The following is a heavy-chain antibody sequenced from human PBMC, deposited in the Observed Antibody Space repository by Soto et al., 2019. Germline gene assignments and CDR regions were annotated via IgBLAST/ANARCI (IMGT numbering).Heavy chain of an antibody. V-gene: IGHV6-1*01. CDR2: TYYRSKWYN. D-gene: IGHD6-6*01. CDR1: GDSVSSNSAA. Sequence: SQTLSLTCALSGDSVSSNSAAWNWIRQSPSRGLEWLGRTYYRSKWYNDYAVSVKSRITINPDTSKNQFSLQLNSVTPEDTAVYYCARARFLAARLSVPYYYYGMDVWGQGTTVTVSS. J-gene: IGHJ6*02. CDR3: ARARFLAARLSVPYYYYGMDV.